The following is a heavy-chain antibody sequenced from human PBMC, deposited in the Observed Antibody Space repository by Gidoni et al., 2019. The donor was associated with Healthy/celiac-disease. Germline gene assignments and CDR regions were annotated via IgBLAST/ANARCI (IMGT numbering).Heavy chain of an antibody. CDR1: VYTLTQLS. J-gene: IGHJ6*02. CDR2: FDPEEGET. Sequence: QVQLVPSGAEVKKPGASVKVSCTFSVYTLTQLSMHWVRLGPGKGLAWVGGFDPEEGETIYGQKVQGRVTMTEDTDTDKDYMELRSLRSEDKAVYYCATVVGAITGTPRNVHDYYGMDVWGQGTTVTVSS. D-gene: IGHD1-20*01. CDR3: ATVVGAITGTPRNVHDYYGMDV. V-gene: IGHV1-24*01.